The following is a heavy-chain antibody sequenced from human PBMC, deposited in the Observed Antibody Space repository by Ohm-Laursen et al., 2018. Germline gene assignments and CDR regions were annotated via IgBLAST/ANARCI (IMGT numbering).Heavy chain of an antibody. CDR3: AIQTHNEAFDI. J-gene: IGHJ3*02. CDR2: IDPHFGGT. CDR1: GYTFSDFY. Sequence: ASVKVSCKASGYTFSDFYIHWFRQAPIEGLEWMGWIDPHFGGTNYAPKFQGRVTMTSDTSVTTAFMALSSLRSDDTAVYYCAIQTHNEAFDIWGQGTMVTVSS. V-gene: IGHV1-2*02.